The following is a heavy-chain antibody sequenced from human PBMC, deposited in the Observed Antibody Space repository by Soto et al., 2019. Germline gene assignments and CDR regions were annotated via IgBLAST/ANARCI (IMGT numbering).Heavy chain of an antibody. CDR2: ISYDGSNK. CDR1: GFTFSSYG. V-gene: IGHV3-30*18. D-gene: IGHD2-8*01. CDR3: AKNSGYCTNGVCHNMFDP. Sequence: SLRLSCASSGFTFSSYGMHWVRQAPGNWLEWVAVISYDGSNKYYADSVKGRFTISRDNSKNTLYLQMNSLRAEDTAVYYCAKNSGYCTNGVCHNMFDPWGQGTLVTVSS. J-gene: IGHJ5*02.